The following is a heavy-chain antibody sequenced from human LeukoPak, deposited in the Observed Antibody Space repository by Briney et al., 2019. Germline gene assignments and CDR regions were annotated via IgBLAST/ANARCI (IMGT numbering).Heavy chain of an antibody. D-gene: IGHD5-18*01. Sequence: ASVKVSCKASGYTFTGYYMHWVRQAPGQGLEWMGWINPNSGGTNYAQKFQGRVTMTRDTSISTAYMELSRLRSDDTAVYYCARVSRGYSYGPLLDYWGQGTLVTVSS. J-gene: IGHJ4*02. V-gene: IGHV1-2*02. CDR3: ARVSRGYSYGPLLDY. CDR1: GYTFTGYY. CDR2: INPNSGGT.